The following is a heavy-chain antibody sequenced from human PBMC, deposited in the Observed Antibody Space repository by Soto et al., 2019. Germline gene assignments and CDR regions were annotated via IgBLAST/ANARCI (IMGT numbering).Heavy chain of an antibody. Sequence: SETLSLTCTVSGGSISSGDYYWSWIRQPPGKGLEWIGYIYYSGSTYYNPSLKSRVTISVDTSKNQFSLKLSSVTAADTAVYYCARAVIVLVPAAIVWFDPWGQGTLVTVSS. CDR3: ARAVIVLVPAAIVWFDP. V-gene: IGHV4-30-4*01. D-gene: IGHD2-2*02. J-gene: IGHJ5*02. CDR2: IYYSGST. CDR1: GGSISSGDYY.